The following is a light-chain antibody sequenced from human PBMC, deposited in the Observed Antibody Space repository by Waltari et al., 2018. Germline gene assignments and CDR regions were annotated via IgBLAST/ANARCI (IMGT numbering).Light chain of an antibody. Sequence: QSVLTQPPSASGTPGQRVPTPCSGISSNTRIPPFNWYPHPPATAPKLSLYRDNQRPSGVPDRFSGSKSGNTASLTISALQADDEADYYCCSWSTSGSWMFGGGTKVTVL. CDR2: RDN. V-gene: IGLV1-44*01. CDR3: CSWSTSGSWM. CDR1: SSNTRIPP. J-gene: IGLJ3*02.